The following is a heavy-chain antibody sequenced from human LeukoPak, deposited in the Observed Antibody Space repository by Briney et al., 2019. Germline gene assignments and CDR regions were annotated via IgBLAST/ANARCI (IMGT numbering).Heavy chain of an antibody. CDR3: ARGVSYYDSSGYYNEYFQH. CDR2: IYYNGAT. Sequence: PAETLSLTCTVSGGSIRSTSHYWGWVRQPPGKGLEWIGSIYYNGATYYNPSLKSRVTISVDTSKNQFSLKLSSVTAADTAVYYCARGVSYYDSSGYYNEYFQHWGQGTLVTVSS. CDR1: GGSIRSTSHY. D-gene: IGHD3-22*01. J-gene: IGHJ1*01. V-gene: IGHV4-39*01.